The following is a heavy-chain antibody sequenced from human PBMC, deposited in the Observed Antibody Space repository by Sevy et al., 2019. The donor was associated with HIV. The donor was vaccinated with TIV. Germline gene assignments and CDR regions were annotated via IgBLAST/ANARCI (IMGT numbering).Heavy chain of an antibody. D-gene: IGHD6-13*01. CDR1: GFTFSSYG. CDR3: AKAPHLAGASYYGMDV. J-gene: IGHJ6*02. V-gene: IGHV3-30*02. CDR2: IRYDGSNK. Sequence: GGSLRLSCAASGFTFSSYGMHWVRQAPGKGLEWVAFIRYDGSNKYYADSVKGRFTISRDNSKNTLYLQMNSLRAEDTAVYYCAKAPHLAGASYYGMDVWGQGTTVTVSS.